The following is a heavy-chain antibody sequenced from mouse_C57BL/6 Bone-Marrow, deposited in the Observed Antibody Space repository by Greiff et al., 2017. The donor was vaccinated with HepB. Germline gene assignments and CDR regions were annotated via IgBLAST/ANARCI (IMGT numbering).Heavy chain of an antibody. CDR1: GFTFSSYG. D-gene: IGHD1-1*01. CDR2: ISSGGSYT. Sequence: EVMLVESGGDLVKPGGSLKLSCAASGFTFSSYGMSWVRQTPDKRLEWVATISSGGSYTYYPDSVKGRFTISRDNAKNTLYLRMSSLKSEDTAMYYCARHKVTTVVARERYFDVWSTGTTVTVSS. CDR3: ARHKVTTVVARERYFDV. V-gene: IGHV5-6*01. J-gene: IGHJ1*03.